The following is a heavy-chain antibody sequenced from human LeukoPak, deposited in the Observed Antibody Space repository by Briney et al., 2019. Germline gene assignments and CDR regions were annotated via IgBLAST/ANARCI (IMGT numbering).Heavy chain of an antibody. CDR1: GFTFSSYS. J-gene: IGHJ4*02. V-gene: IGHV3-21*01. CDR2: ISSSSSYK. D-gene: IGHD5-18*01. Sequence: GGSLRLSCAASGFTFSSYSVNWVRQAPGKGLEWVSSISSSSSYKYYADSVKGRFTIPRDNAKNSLYLQMNSLRAEDTGVYYCEREHGVQLWSRGRFDYWGQGTLVTVSS. CDR3: EREHGVQLWSRGRFDY.